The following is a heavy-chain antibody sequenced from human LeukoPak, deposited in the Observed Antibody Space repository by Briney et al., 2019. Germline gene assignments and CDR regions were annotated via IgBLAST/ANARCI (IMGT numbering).Heavy chain of an antibody. CDR3: AKDLITIFGVGPGLAFDY. V-gene: IGHV3-23*01. J-gene: IGHJ4*02. Sequence: PGGSLRLSCAASGFTFSSYAMSWVRQAPGKGLEWVSAISGSGGSTYYADSVKGRFTISRDNSKNTLYLQMNSLRAEDTAVYYCAKDLITIFGVGPGLAFDYWGQGTLVPVSS. D-gene: IGHD3-3*01. CDR1: GFTFSSYA. CDR2: ISGSGGST.